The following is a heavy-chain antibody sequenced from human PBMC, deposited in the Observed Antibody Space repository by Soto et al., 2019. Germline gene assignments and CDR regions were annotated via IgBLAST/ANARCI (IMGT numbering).Heavy chain of an antibody. D-gene: IGHD1-26*01. CDR1: GYSFTSYW. CDR3: TLGAKSYIFDY. V-gene: IGHV5-51*01. Sequence: PGESLKISCKGSGYSFTSYWIGWVRQMPGKGLEWMGIIYPGDSDTRYSPSFQSQVTISADKSISTAYLQWNTLKASDTAMYFCTLGAKSYIFDYWGQGSLVTVSS. CDR2: IYPGDSDT. J-gene: IGHJ4*02.